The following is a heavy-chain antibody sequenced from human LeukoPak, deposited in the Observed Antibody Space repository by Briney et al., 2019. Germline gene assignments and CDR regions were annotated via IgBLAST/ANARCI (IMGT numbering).Heavy chain of an antibody. V-gene: IGHV4-34*01. CDR1: GGSFSGYY. D-gene: IGHD3-10*01. CDR3: ARDPSYGSGMNFDY. CDR2: INHSGST. Sequence: SETLSLTCAVYGGSFSGYYWSWIRQPPGKGLEWSGEINHSGSTNYNPSLKSRVTISVDTSKNQFSLKLSSVTAADTAVYYCARDPSYGSGMNFDYWGQGTLVTVSS. J-gene: IGHJ4*02.